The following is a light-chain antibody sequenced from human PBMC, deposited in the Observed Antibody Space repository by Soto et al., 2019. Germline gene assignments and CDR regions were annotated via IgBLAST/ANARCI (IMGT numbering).Light chain of an antibody. Sequence: IRVPPSPPPLSASVGDRVTLSFLASQGIINYLAWYQQKPGKVPKLLIYAASTLQSGVPSRFSGSGSGTDFTLTISSLQPEDVATYYCQKYNSAPWTFGQGTKVDIK. CDR1: QGIINY. CDR2: AAS. V-gene: IGKV1-27*01. CDR3: QKYNSAPWT. J-gene: IGKJ1*01.